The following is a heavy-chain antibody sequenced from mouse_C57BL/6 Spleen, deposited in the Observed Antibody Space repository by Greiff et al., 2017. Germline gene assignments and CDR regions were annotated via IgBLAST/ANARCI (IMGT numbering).Heavy chain of an antibody. CDR3: TRTHYYGSSYEGYYAMDY. Sequence: QVQLKQSGAELVRPGASVTLSCKASGYTFTDYEMHWVKQTPVHGLEWIGAIDPETGGTAYNQKFKGKAILTADKSSSTAYMELRSLTSEDSAVYYCTRTHYYGSSYEGYYAMDYWGQGTSVTVSS. D-gene: IGHD1-1*01. J-gene: IGHJ4*01. CDR2: IDPETGGT. V-gene: IGHV1-15*01. CDR1: GYTFTDYE.